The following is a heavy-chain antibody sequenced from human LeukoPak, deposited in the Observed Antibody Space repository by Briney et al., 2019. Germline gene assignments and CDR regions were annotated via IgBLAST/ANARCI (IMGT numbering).Heavy chain of an antibody. CDR1: GFTFSNYW. V-gene: IGHV3-74*01. CDR3: ARDGYCSSTSCYYFDY. Sequence: GGSLRLSCAASGFTFSNYWIHWVRQAPGKELVWVSRINSDGSSTSYADSVKGRFTISRDNAKNTLYLQMNSLRAEDTAVYYCARDGYCSSTSCYYFDYWGQGTLVTVSS. J-gene: IGHJ4*02. CDR2: INSDGSST. D-gene: IGHD2-2*01.